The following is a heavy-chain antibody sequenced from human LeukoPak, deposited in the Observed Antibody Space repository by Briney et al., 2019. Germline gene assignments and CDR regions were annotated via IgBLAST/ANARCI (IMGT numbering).Heavy chain of an antibody. D-gene: IGHD6-19*01. CDR2: ISYDGSNK. J-gene: IGHJ4*02. CDR3: ARDSSGSPDY. V-gene: IGHV3-30-3*01. Sequence: GGSLRLSCAASGFTFSSYAMHWVRQAPGKGLEWVAVISYDGSNKYYADSVRGRFTISRDNSKNTLYLQMNSLRAEDTAVYYCARDSSGSPDYWGQGTLVTVSS. CDR1: GFTFSSYA.